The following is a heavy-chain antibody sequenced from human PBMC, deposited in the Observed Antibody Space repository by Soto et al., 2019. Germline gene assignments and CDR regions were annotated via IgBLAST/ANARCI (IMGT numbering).Heavy chain of an antibody. CDR2: IYYSGST. CDR3: ARALTTVTLVDR. D-gene: IGHD4-17*01. V-gene: IGHV4-31*03. CDR1: GGSISSGGYY. Sequence: QVQLQESGPGLVKPSQTLSLTCTVSGGSISSGGYYWSWIRQHPGKGLEWIGYIYYSGSTHYNPSLKSRVTLSVDTSKNQFSLKLSSVTAADPAVYYCARALTTVTLVDRWGEGTLVTVSS. J-gene: IGHJ5*02.